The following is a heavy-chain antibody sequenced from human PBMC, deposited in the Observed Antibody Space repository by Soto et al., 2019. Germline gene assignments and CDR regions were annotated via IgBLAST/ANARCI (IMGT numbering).Heavy chain of an antibody. J-gene: IGHJ4*02. CDR1: GFTFSSYG. V-gene: IGHV3-30*18. CDR3: AKDRLFRQLRSYFDY. CDR2: ISYDGINK. D-gene: IGHD4-17*01. Sequence: QVQLVESGGGVVQPGRSLRLSCAASGFTFSSYGMHWVRQAPGKGLEWVAFISYDGINKYYADSVKGRFTISRDNSKNTLYLQMSSLRAEETPVYYCAKDRLFRQLRSYFDYWGQGTLVTVSS.